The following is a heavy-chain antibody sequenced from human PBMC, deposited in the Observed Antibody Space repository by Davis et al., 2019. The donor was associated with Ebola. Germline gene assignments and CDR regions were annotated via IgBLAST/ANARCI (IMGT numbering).Heavy chain of an antibody. V-gene: IGHV4-59*03. CDR3: AALAGY. J-gene: IGHJ4*02. D-gene: IGHD6-13*01. CDR1: GGSIRSDY. CDR2: INYSGST. Sequence: SETLSLTCTVSGGSIRSDYWKWFRQSPGKGLEWIGYINYSGSTKYNPSLKSRVTMSVDTSKNQFSLKLTSVTAADTAVYFCAALAGYWGQGIPVTVPS.